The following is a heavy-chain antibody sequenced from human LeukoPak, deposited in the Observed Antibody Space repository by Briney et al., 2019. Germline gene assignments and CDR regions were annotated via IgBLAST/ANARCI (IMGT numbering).Heavy chain of an antibody. Sequence: GGSLRLSCAASGFTFSSYTMSWVRQAPGKGLEWVSTITTSDGNTYYADSVKGRFTISRDNAKNSLYLHMNSLRAEDTAVYYCARMEKFYYGSGGFSPPLMDVWGQGTTVIVSS. CDR2: ITTSDGNT. J-gene: IGHJ6*02. V-gene: IGHV3-21*01. CDR3: ARMEKFYYGSGGFSPPLMDV. D-gene: IGHD3-10*01. CDR1: GFTFSSYT.